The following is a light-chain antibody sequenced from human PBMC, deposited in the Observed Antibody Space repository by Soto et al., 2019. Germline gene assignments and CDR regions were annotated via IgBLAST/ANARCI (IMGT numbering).Light chain of an antibody. CDR1: SSTVGGFNV. Sequence: QSALTQPASVSGSPGQSITISCTGTSSTVGGFNVVSCYQQHPGKAPKVIIYEGIKRPSGVSNRFSGSNSGSTASLTISGLQAEDEADYYCCSYVGATTDVFGTGTKVTVL. J-gene: IGLJ1*01. CDR3: CSYVGATTDV. V-gene: IGLV2-23*01. CDR2: EGI.